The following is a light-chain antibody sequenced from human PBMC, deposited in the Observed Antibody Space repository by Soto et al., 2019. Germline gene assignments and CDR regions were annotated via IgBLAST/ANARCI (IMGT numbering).Light chain of an antibody. CDR3: QQYSTWPPRYT. Sequence: EIVMTQSPATLSVPPGGRATLSCRASQSVSSYLAWYQQRPGQPPRLLIYRASTRATGIPARFSGSGSGTEFSLTISSLQSEDFAVYYCQQYSTWPPRYTFGQETKLEI. V-gene: IGKV3-15*01. J-gene: IGKJ2*01. CDR2: RAS. CDR1: QSVSSY.